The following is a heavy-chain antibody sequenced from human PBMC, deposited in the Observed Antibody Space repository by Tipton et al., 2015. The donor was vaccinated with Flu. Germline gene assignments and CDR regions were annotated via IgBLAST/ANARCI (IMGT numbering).Heavy chain of an antibody. D-gene: IGHD2-8*01. V-gene: IGHV3-23*01. CDR2: ITGNGVYT. CDR3: AKGDPAQCTNSLFSPFDY. Sequence: SLRLSCEASGFIFSSYAMSWVRQAPGKRLEWVSGITGNGVYTYFADSVKGRFTISRDNSKKMVYLQMNNVRGEDAAVYYCAKGDPAQCTNSLFSPFDYWGLGTLVPVSS. CDR1: GFIFSSYA. J-gene: IGHJ4*02.